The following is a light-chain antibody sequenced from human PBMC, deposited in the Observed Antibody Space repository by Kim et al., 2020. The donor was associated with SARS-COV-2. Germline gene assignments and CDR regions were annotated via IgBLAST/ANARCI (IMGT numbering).Light chain of an antibody. Sequence: QSALTQPVSVSGSPGQSITISCTGINSDIGSYDLVSWYQQHPAKAPKLIISEVSKRPSGVSNRFSGSKSGNTASLTISGLQAEDEADYYCCSYAGSGTYVFELEPRSPS. CDR1: NSDIGSYDL. J-gene: IGLJ1*01. V-gene: IGLV2-23*02. CDR3: CSYAGSGTYV. CDR2: EVS.